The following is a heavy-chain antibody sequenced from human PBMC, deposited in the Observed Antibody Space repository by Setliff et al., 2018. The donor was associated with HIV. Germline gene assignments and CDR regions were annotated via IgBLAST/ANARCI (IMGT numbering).Heavy chain of an antibody. Sequence: GESLKISCAASGFIVNNFEMNWVRQAPGKGLEWISYISSSGTIKKYASSVGGRFTISRDNAKKSLYLQMDSLRAEDTAVYYCARENSGTYLGGVFDYWGQGTLVTVSS. CDR1: GFIVNNFE. J-gene: IGHJ4*02. D-gene: IGHD1-26*01. CDR2: ISSSGTIK. V-gene: IGHV3-48*03. CDR3: ARENSGTYLGGVFDY.